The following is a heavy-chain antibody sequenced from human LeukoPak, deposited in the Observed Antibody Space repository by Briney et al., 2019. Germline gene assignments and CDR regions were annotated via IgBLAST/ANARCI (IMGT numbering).Heavy chain of an antibody. CDR1: GGSISSGGYY. V-gene: IGHV4-30-2*01. J-gene: IGHJ4*02. CDR3: ARDLGEYCSSTSCWSFDY. Sequence: PSQTLSLTCSVSGGSISSGGYYWSWIRQPPGKGLEWIGYIYHSGSTYYNPSLKSRVTISVDRSKNQFSLKLSSVTAADTAVYYCARDLGEYCSSTSCWSFDYWGQGTLVTVSS. CDR2: IYHSGST. D-gene: IGHD2-2*01.